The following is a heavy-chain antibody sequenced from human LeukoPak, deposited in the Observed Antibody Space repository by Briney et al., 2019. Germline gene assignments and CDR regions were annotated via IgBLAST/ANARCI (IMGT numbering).Heavy chain of an antibody. V-gene: IGHV4-39*07. D-gene: IGHD6-13*01. Sequence: SETLSLTCTVSGGSISSSSYYWGWIRQPPGKGLEWIGSIYYSGSTNYNPSLKSRVTISVDTSKNQFSLKLSSVTAADTAVYYCAREGSSSWYGYFQHWGQGTLVTVSS. CDR2: IYYSGST. J-gene: IGHJ1*01. CDR3: AREGSSSWYGYFQH. CDR1: GGSISSSSYY.